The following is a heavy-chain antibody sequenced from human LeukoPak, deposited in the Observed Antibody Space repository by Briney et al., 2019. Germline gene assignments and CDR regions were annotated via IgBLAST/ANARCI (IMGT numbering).Heavy chain of an antibody. CDR3: ARERPRYDFWSGYPVDY. Sequence: PGGSLRLSCAASGFTFSDYYMSWIRQAPGKGLEWISYISSSGSTIYYADSVKGRFTISRDNAMNSLYLQMNSLRAEDTAVYYCARERPRYDFWSGYPVDYWGRGTLVTVSS. CDR2: ISSSGSTI. V-gene: IGHV3-11*01. J-gene: IGHJ4*02. CDR1: GFTFSDYY. D-gene: IGHD3-3*01.